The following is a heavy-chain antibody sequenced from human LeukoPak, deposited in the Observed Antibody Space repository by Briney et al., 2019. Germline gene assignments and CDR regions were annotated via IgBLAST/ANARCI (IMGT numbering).Heavy chain of an antibody. CDR2: IKQDGSEK. J-gene: IGHJ6*03. CDR3: ARSLGGIAAAGTHYYYYYMDV. CDR1: GFTFSSYW. Sequence: GGSLRLSCAASGFTFSSYWMSWVRQAPGKGLEWVANIKQDGSEKYYVDSVKGRFTISRDNAKNSLYLQMNSLRAEDTAVYYCARSLGGIAAAGTHYYYYYMDVWGKGTTVTISS. D-gene: IGHD6-13*01. V-gene: IGHV3-7*01.